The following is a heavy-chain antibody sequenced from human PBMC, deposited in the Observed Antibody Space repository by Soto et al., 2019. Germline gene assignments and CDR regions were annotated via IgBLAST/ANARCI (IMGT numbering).Heavy chain of an antibody. CDR3: ARYDFWSGYYGMTGWFDP. CDR2: ISGYDGIT. D-gene: IGHD3-3*01. CDR1: GYTFTSFG. V-gene: IGHV1-18*01. Sequence: QVQLVQSGAEVKKPGASVKVSCKASGYTFTSFGISWVRQAPGQGLEWMGWISGYDGITNYAKKLQGRLTMTTDTTTSTNSMELRSLTSDDTAVYYCARYDFWSGYYGMTGWFDPWGQGTLVTVSS. J-gene: IGHJ5*02.